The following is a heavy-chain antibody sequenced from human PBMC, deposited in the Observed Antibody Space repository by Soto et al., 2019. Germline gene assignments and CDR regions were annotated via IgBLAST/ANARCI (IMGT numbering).Heavy chain of an antibody. J-gene: IGHJ4*02. CDR1: GFTFRGYL. D-gene: IGHD3-22*01. CDR2: IKQDGSEK. V-gene: IGHV3-7*03. CDR3: AKDGPDDSSGYFSFDY. Sequence: GGSLRLSCAASGFTFRGYLMSWVRQAPGKGLEWVANIKQDGSEKYHVDSLKGRFTISRDNARKSLYLQMDGLRVEDTAVYFCAKDGPDDSSGYFSFDYWGQGALVTVSS.